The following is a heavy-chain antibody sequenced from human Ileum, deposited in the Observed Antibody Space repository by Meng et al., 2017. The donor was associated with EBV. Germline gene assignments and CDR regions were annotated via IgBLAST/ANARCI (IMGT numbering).Heavy chain of an antibody. D-gene: IGHD2-15*01. CDR3: ARAREGHTSGGYFES. V-gene: IGHV4-30-2*06. CDR2: IYHTGGT. Sequence: QLQLQESGSGLVKPSQTLAITCTVXXGSISSCGFSWNWIRQSPGKGLEWIGFIYHTGGTYSNPSLRRRVTLSVDTSKNQFSLNLTSVTAADTAVYYCARAREGHTSGGYFESWGQGTRVTVSS. J-gene: IGHJ4*02. CDR1: XGSISSCGFS.